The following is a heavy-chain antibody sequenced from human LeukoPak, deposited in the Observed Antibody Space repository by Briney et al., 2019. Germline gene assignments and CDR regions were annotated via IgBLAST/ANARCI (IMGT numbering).Heavy chain of an antibody. CDR1: GFTFSSYA. D-gene: IGHD3-10*01. V-gene: IGHV3-30*04. J-gene: IGHJ6*03. Sequence: GRSLRLSCAASGFTFSSYAMHWVRQAPGKGLEWVAVISFDGSNKYYADSVKGRFTISRDNSKNTLYLQMNSLRAEDTAVYYCAKGREYGSGVYYYYYMDVWGKGTTVTISS. CDR3: AKGREYGSGVYYYYYMDV. CDR2: ISFDGSNK.